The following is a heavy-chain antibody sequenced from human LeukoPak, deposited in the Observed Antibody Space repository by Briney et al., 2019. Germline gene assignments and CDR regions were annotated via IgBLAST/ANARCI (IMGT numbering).Heavy chain of an antibody. CDR3: ASLVLVEGDY. V-gene: IGHV4-59*12. J-gene: IGHJ4*02. D-gene: IGHD2-8*02. Sequence: SETLSLTCSVSGGSISSYYWSWIRQPPGKGLEWVGYIYYTGDTNYNPSLQSRVTISVDTSKSQFSLKLSSVTAADTAVYYCASLVLVEGDYWGQGTLVTVSS. CDR1: GGSISSYY. CDR2: IYYTGDT.